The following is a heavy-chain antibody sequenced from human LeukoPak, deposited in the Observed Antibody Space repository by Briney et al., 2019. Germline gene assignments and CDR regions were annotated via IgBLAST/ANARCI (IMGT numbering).Heavy chain of an antibody. CDR2: ITGHGDTT. CDR3: ARSGRGGAFDI. D-gene: IGHD1-26*01. CDR1: GFSFSNYG. J-gene: IGHJ3*02. Sequence: GGSLRLSCAASGFSFSNYGMNWVRQAPGKGLEWVSGITGHGDTTYYADSVKGRFTISGDNAKNTQSLQMNSLRAEDTAVYYCARSGRGGAFDIWGQGTMVTVSS. V-gene: IGHV3-23*01.